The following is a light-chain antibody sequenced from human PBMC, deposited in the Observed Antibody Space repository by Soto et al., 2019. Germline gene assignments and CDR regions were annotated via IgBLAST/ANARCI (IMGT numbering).Light chain of an antibody. J-gene: IGKJ5*01. Sequence: MVLTQSPGTLSLSPGERATLSCRASQSVSSSYLAWYQQKPGQAPRLLIYGASSRATGIPDRFSGSGSGTDFTLTISRLEPEDFAVYYCQQYGSSPWITFGHGTRLEIE. CDR1: QSVSSSY. CDR3: QQYGSSPWIT. V-gene: IGKV3-20*01. CDR2: GAS.